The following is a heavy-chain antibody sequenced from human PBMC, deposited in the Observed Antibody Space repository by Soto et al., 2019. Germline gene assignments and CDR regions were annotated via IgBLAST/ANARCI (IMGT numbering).Heavy chain of an antibody. J-gene: IGHJ6*03. Sequence: GGFLRLSCAASGFTFSSYSMNWVRQAPEKGREWVSSISSSSSYIYYADSVKGRFTISRDNAKNSLYLQMNSLRAEDTAVYYCARDPREYCSSTSCLSYYYYYMDVWGKGTTVTVSS. V-gene: IGHV3-21*01. CDR2: ISSSSSYI. CDR1: GFTFSSYS. D-gene: IGHD2-2*01. CDR3: ARDPREYCSSTSCLSYYYYYMDV.